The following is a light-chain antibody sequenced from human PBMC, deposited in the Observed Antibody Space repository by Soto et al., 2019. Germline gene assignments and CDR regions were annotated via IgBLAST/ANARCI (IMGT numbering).Light chain of an antibody. Sequence: DIVLTQSPLSLPVTPGEPASVSCRSNQSLLHSNGYNYLDWYLQKPGQSPQLLISLGSTRASGVPVRFGGGGSGTDFTLKISRVEAEDVGVYYCMQALQTPFTFGPGTKVDIK. CDR2: LGS. CDR1: QSLLHSNGYNY. V-gene: IGKV2-28*01. CDR3: MQALQTPFT. J-gene: IGKJ3*01.